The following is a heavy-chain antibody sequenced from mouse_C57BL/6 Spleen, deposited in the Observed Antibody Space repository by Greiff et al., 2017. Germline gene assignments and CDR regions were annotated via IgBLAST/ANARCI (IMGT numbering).Heavy chain of an antibody. D-gene: IGHD2-4*01. CDR1: GFNIKDYY. J-gene: IGHJ4*01. Sequence: VQLKESGAELVKPGASVKLSCTASGFNIKDYYMHWVKQRTEQGLEWIGRIDPEDGETKYAPKFQGKATITADTSSNTAYLQLSSLTSEDTAVYYCAREGRGLRLNYAMDYWGQGTSVTVAS. V-gene: IGHV14-2*01. CDR3: AREGRGLRLNYAMDY. CDR2: IDPEDGET.